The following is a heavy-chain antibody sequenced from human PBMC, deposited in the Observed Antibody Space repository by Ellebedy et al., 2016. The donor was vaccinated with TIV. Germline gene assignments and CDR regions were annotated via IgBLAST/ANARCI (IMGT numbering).Heavy chain of an antibody. J-gene: IGHJ4*02. V-gene: IGHV4-30-4*01. CDR3: ARDGWFSRFDY. D-gene: IGHD2-15*01. CDR1: GASISSGDNF. CDR2: IHYSGST. Sequence: MPSETLSLTCTVSGASISSGDNFWSWIRQVPGRGLEWVGNIHYSGSTYYNPSLQSRVSISLDTPKNQFSLKLTSVTAADTAVYYCARDGWFSRFDYWGQGTLVTVSS.